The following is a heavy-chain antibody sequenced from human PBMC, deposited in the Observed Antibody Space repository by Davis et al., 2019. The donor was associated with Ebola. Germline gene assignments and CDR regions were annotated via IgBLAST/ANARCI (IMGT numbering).Heavy chain of an antibody. V-gene: IGHV3-53*04. CDR2: IYSGGTT. CDR1: GFIVSSNY. CDR3: ARWGLRGNYDSWSGSDYYFDY. Sequence: GESLKISCAASGFIVSSNYMSWVRQAPGKGLEWVSVIYSGGTTNYADSVKGRFTISRHNSKNTLYLQINSLRAEDTAVYYCARWGLRGNYDSWSGSDYYFDYWGQGTLVIVSS. D-gene: IGHD3-3*01. J-gene: IGHJ4*02.